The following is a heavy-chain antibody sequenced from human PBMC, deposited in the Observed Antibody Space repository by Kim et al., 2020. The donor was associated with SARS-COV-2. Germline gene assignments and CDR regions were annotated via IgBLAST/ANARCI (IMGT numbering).Heavy chain of an antibody. D-gene: IGHD3-22*01. Sequence: GGSLRLSCAASGFTFSSYWMSWVRQAPGKGLEWVANIKQDGSEKYYVDSVKGRFTISRDNAKNSLYLQMNSLTAEDAAVYYCARVHPTYYYDSSGYYYDYWGQRPPVPVFS. CDR1: GFTFSSYW. CDR3: ARVHPTYYYDSSGYYYDY. CDR2: IKQDGSEK. V-gene: IGHV3-7*01. J-gene: IGHJ4*02.